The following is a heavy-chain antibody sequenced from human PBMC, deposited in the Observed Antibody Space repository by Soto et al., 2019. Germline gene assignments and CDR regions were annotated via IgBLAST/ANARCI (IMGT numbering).Heavy chain of an antibody. V-gene: IGHV1-69*01. Sequence: QVRLVQSGAEVRKPGSSVTVSCKASGFTYNHAAIIWVRQAPGQGLVWIGGIVPMLGTTHFAPHFQDRVTITADEPTTTATLEGISLLSDDTAVYYRARQIFGADYWGQRTLVIVPS. J-gene: IGHJ4*02. CDR1: GFTYNHAA. CDR3: ARQIFGADY. D-gene: IGHD3-16*01. CDR2: IVPMLGTT.